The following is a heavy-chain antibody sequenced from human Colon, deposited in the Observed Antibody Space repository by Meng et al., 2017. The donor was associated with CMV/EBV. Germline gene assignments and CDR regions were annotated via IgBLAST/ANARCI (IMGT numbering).Heavy chain of an antibody. D-gene: IGHD2-8*01. CDR2: IKQDGSET. V-gene: IGHV3-7*01. CDR3: ARAVYFPLYHFNS. CDR1: GFTFSNHW. J-gene: IGHJ4*02. Sequence: GESLKISCVASGFTFSNHWMSWARRAPGKGLEWVASIKQDGSETSYVDSVKGRFTISRDNGKNSLFLHMNSLRAEDTAVYYCARAVYFPLYHFNSWGQGTLVTVSS.